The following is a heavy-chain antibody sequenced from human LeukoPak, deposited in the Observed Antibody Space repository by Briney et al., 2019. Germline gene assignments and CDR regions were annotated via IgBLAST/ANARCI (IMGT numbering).Heavy chain of an antibody. CDR2: INPSGGST. D-gene: IGHD3-3*01. CDR3: ARDLGRGDYDFWSGYSPFDY. J-gene: IGHJ4*02. V-gene: IGHV1-46*01. CDR1: GYTFTSYY. Sequence: ASVKVSCKASGYTFTSYYMHWVRQAPGQGLEWMGIINPSGGSTSYAQKFQGRVTMTRDTSTSTAYMELSSLRSEDTAVYYCARDLGRGDYDFWSGYSPFDYWGQGTLVTVSS.